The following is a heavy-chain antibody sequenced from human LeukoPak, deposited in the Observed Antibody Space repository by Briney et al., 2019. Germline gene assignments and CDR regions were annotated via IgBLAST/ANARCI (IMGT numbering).Heavy chain of an antibody. Sequence: PGGSLRLSCAASRFTFSSYAMSWVRQAPGKGLEWVSSISGSGGSTYYADSVKGRFTISRDNDKKSLYLQMNSMRAEDTAVYYCARDRGNQRGYYYYYMDVWGKGTTVTVSS. J-gene: IGHJ6*03. CDR3: ARDRGNQRGYYYYYMDV. CDR2: ISGSGGST. D-gene: IGHD1-14*01. CDR1: RFTFSSYA. V-gene: IGHV3-23*01.